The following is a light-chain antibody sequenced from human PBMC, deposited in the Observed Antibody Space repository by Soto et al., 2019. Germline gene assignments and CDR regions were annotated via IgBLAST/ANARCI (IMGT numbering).Light chain of an antibody. CDR3: CSYSGGDTLM. CDR2: EAS. J-gene: IGLJ7*01. V-gene: IGLV2-23*01. CDR1: TSDVGTYDF. Sequence: QSALTQPASVSGSPGQSITISCTGSTSDVGTYDFVSWYQQHPGKAPKVIIYEASKRPSGVSDRFSGSKFGNTASLTIFGLQPEDEANYYCCSYSGGDTLMFGGGTQLTVL.